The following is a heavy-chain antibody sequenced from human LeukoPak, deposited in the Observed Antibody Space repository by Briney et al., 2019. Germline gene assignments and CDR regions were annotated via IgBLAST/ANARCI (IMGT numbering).Heavy chain of an antibody. V-gene: IGHV1-18*01. CDR3: ARILGYNSGHDY. J-gene: IGHJ4*02. CDR1: GYTFSSYA. D-gene: IGHD3-22*01. CDR2: ISAYNGNT. Sequence: ASVKVSCKTSGYTFSSYAISWVRQAPGQGLEWMGWISAYNGNTNYAQKLQGRVTMTTDTSTSTAYMELRSLRSDDTAVYYCARILGYNSGHDYWGQGTLVTVSS.